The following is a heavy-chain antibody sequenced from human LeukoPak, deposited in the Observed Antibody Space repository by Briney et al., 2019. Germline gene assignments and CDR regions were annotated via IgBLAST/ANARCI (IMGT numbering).Heavy chain of an antibody. CDR3: AKTIGPPYYFDY. D-gene: IGHD2/OR15-2a*01. CDR1: GGTFSSYA. V-gene: IGHV3-23*01. CDR2: ISGSGGTT. Sequence: SCKASGGTFSSYAISWVRQAPGKGLEWVSGISGSGGTTYYADSVKGRFTISRDNSKNTLYLQMNSLRAEDTAVYYCAKTIGPPYYFDYWGQGTLVTVSS. J-gene: IGHJ4*02.